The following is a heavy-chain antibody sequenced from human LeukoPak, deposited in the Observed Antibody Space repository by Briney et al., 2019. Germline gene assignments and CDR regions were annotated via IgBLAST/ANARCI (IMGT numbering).Heavy chain of an antibody. CDR2: IHPGGSSI. CDR3: VTRVYSGLDY. V-gene: IGHV1-46*01. Sequence: ASVKVSCKASGYTFTSYYMHWVRQAPGQGLEWVGIIHPGGSSILYPPKFQGRVTLTRDTSTSTVYMELSSLRPDDTAVYYCVTRVYSGLDYWGQGTLVTVSS. J-gene: IGHJ4*02. D-gene: IGHD6-19*01. CDR1: GYTFTSYY.